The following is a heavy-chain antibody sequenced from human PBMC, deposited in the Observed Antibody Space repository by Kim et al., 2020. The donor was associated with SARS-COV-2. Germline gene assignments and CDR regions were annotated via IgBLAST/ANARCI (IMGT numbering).Heavy chain of an antibody. CDR1: GFTFGDYA. CDR3: TRAVDWELLPNSDY. D-gene: IGHD1-26*01. Sequence: GGSLRLSCTASGFTFGDYAMSWFRQAPGKGLEWVGFIRSKAYGGTTEYAASVKGRFTISRDDSKSIAYLQMNSLKTEDTAVYYCTRAVDWELLPNSDYWGQGTLVTVSS. J-gene: IGHJ4*02. CDR2: IRSKAYGGTT. V-gene: IGHV3-49*03.